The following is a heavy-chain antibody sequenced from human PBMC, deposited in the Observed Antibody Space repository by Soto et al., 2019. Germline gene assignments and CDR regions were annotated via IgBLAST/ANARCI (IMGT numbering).Heavy chain of an antibody. D-gene: IGHD1-1*01. Sequence: QLHLQESGPGLVKPSETLLLNCSVSGDSMNNYYWNWIRQSPGKGLEWIGYVFSTGTTHYNPSLKSRADISIDMSKNKSSLRLNSSTTSDTAVYFCALSALEPTRRWCDPWGQGTLVTVSS. J-gene: IGHJ5*02. V-gene: IGHV4-59*01. CDR3: ALSALEPTRRWCDP. CDR2: VFSTGTT. CDR1: GDSMNNYY.